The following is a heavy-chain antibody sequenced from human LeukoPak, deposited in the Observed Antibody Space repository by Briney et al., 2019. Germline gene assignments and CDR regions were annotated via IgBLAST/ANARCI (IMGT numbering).Heavy chain of an antibody. D-gene: IGHD3-10*01. J-gene: IGHJ4*02. V-gene: IGHV4-34*01. CDR2: INHSGST. CDR3: AIGVRYYYGSGSSINDY. Sequence: PSETLSLTCAVYGGSFSGYYWSWIRQPPGKGLEWIGEINHSGSTNYNPSLKSRVTISVDTSKNQFSLKLSSVTAADTAVYYCAIGVRYYYGSGSSINDYWGQGTLVTVSS. CDR1: GGSFSGYY.